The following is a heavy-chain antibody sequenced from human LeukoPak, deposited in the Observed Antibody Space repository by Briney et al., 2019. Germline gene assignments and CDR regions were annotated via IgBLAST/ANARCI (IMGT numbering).Heavy chain of an antibody. CDR3: AKVVKGSERLTMVRGVIIKTAGLYYMDV. CDR1: GFTLSSYA. Sequence: GGSLRLSCAASGFTLSSYAMSWVRQAPGKGLEWVSSISASGGSTNYADSVKGRFTISRDNSKNTVYLQMNSLRAEDTAVYYCAKVVKGSERLTMVRGVIIKTAGLYYMDVWGKGTTVTVSS. V-gene: IGHV3-23*01. J-gene: IGHJ6*03. CDR2: ISASGGST. D-gene: IGHD3-10*01.